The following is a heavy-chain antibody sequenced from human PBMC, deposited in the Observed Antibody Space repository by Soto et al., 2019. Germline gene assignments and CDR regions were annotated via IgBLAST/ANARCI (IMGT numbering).Heavy chain of an antibody. Sequence: GGSLRLSCAASGFTFSSYAMSWVRQAPGKGLEWVSAISGSGGSTYYADSVKGRFTISRDNSKNTLYLQINSLRAEDTAVYYCAKIDSSSLLNDFDYWGQGTLVTVSS. CDR2: ISGSGGST. D-gene: IGHD6-13*01. CDR3: AKIDSSSLLNDFDY. J-gene: IGHJ4*02. CDR1: GFTFSSYA. V-gene: IGHV3-23*01.